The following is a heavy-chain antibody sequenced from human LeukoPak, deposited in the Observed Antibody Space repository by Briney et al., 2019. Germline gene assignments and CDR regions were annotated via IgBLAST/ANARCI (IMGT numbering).Heavy chain of an antibody. J-gene: IGHJ4*02. V-gene: IGHV1-24*01. CDR2: FDPEDGAI. CDR3: TFHRLSFLNYFES. Sequence: ASVKVSCKVSGATLSELSIHWVRQAPGQGREWMGGFDPEDGAIIYAQNFQDRVAITEDRSTDTSYLELSSLTFDDTAVYYCTFHRLSFLNYFESWGQGTLVTVSS. D-gene: IGHD2/OR15-2a*01. CDR1: GATLSELS.